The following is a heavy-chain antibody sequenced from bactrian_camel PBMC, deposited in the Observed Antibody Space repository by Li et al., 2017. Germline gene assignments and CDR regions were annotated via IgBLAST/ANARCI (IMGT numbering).Heavy chain of an antibody. V-gene: IGHV3S55*01. CDR3: ADADYNAHWRPSCTSENAYNY. CDR2: VDSDGNT. D-gene: IGHD2*01. J-gene: IGHJ4*01. Sequence: VQLVESGGDSVQAGGSLRLSCVISKMTVNRYCSGWFRQSPGKEREEVATVDSDGNTHYADSVKGRFTISIDDDANTLYLQMNDLKPEDTAMYYCADADYNAHWRPSCTSENAYNYWGQGTQVTVS. CDR1: KMTVNRYC.